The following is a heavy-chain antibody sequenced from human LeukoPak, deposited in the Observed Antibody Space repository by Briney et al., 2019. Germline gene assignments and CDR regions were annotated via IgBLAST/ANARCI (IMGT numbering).Heavy chain of an antibody. V-gene: IGHV4-59*01. CDR3: ARSGECSGGSCIRDFDY. Sequence: SETLSLTCTVSGGSISSYYWSWIRQPPGKGLEWIGYIYYSGGTNYNPSLKSRVTISVDTSTNQFSLKLSSVTAADTAVYYCARSGECSGGSCIRDFDYWGQGTLVTVSS. D-gene: IGHD2-15*01. CDR2: IYYSGGT. CDR1: GGSISSYY. J-gene: IGHJ4*02.